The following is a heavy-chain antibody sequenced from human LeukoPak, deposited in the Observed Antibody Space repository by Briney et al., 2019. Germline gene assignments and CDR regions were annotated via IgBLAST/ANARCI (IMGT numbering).Heavy chain of an antibody. Sequence: GGSLRLSCAASGLTFSSYAMSWVRQAPGKGLEWVSAISGSGFTYYADSVKGRFTISRDNSKNTLYLQMNSLRAEDTAVYYCARGLYSSSPWGQGTLVTVSS. V-gene: IGHV3-23*01. D-gene: IGHD6-6*01. CDR2: ISGSGFT. CDR3: ARGLYSSSP. CDR1: GLTFSSYA. J-gene: IGHJ4*02.